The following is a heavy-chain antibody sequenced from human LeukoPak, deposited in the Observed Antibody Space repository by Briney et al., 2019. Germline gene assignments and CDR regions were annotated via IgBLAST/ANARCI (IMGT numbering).Heavy chain of an antibody. CDR1: GFTFSSYG. V-gene: IGHV3-30*18. J-gene: IGHJ4*02. Sequence: GGSLRLSCAASGFTFSSYGMHWVRQAPGKGLEWVAVISYDGSYKYYADSVKGRFTISRDNAKNSLYLQMNTLRVEDTAVYYCAQGGATISDYWGQGTLVTVSS. CDR2: ISYDGSYK. D-gene: IGHD5-12*01. CDR3: AQGGATISDY.